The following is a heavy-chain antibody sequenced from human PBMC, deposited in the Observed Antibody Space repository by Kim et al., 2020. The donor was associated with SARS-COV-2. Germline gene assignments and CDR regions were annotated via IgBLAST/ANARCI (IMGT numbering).Heavy chain of an antibody. D-gene: IGHD6-13*01. CDR3: ARVRIAAAGTPGAFDI. Sequence: LKRRVTISVDKSKNQFSLKLSSVTAADTAVYYCARVRIAAAGTPGAFDIWGQGTMVTVSS. J-gene: IGHJ3*02. V-gene: IGHV4-4*02.